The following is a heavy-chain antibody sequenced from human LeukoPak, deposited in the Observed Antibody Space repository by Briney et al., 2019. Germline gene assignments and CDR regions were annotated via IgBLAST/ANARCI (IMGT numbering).Heavy chain of an antibody. CDR1: GFTFSSYA. J-gene: IGHJ6*03. CDR3: ARVGWYSRDYYMDV. Sequence: PGGSLRLSCAASGFTFSSYAMTWVRQAPGKGLEWVSAISASGGSTYYADSVKGRFTISRDNAKNSLYLQMNSLRAEDTAVYYCARVGWYSRDYYMDVWGKGTTVTVSS. V-gene: IGHV3-23*01. CDR2: ISASGGST. D-gene: IGHD6-13*01.